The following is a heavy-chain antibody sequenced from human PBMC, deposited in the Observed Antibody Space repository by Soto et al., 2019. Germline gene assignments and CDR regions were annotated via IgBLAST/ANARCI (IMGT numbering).Heavy chain of an antibody. J-gene: IGHJ5*02. CDR3: ARRRALRFLEWLGAFDP. V-gene: IGHV4-39*01. Sequence: QLQLQESGPGLVKPSETLSLTCTVSGGSISSSSYYWGWIRQPPGKGLEWMGSIYYSGSTYYNPSLKSRVPISVDTSKNQFSLKLSSVTAADTAVCYCARRRALRFLEWLGAFDPWGQGTLVTVSS. CDR1: GGSISSSSYY. D-gene: IGHD3-3*01. CDR2: IYYSGST.